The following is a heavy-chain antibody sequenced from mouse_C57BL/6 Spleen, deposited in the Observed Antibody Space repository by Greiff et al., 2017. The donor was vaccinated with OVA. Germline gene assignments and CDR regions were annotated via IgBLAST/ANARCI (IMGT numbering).Heavy chain of an antibody. CDR3: ARYDGYSYYYAMDY. Sequence: VQLQQSGPELVKPGASVKISCKASGYTFTDYYMNWVKQSHGKSLEWIGDINPNNGGTSYNQKFKGKATLTVDKSSSTAYMELRSLTSEDSAVYYGARYDGYSYYYAMDYWGQGTSVTVSS. CDR2: INPNNGGT. D-gene: IGHD2-3*01. CDR1: GYTFTDYY. J-gene: IGHJ4*01. V-gene: IGHV1-26*01.